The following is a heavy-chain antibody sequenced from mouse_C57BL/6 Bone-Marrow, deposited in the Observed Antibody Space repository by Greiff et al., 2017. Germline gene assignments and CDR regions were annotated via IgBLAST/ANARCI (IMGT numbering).Heavy chain of an antibody. D-gene: IGHD1-1*01. CDR2: IWTGGGT. CDR1: GFSLTSYA. CDR3: ARRALYGSGYVWYFDV. V-gene: IGHV2-9-1*01. Sequence: VQLVESGPGLVAPSQSLSITCTVSGFSLTSYAISWVRQPPGKGLEWLGVIWTGGGTNYNSALKSRLSISKDKSKSQVFLKMNSLQTDDTARYYCARRALYGSGYVWYFDVWGTGTTVTVSS. J-gene: IGHJ1*03.